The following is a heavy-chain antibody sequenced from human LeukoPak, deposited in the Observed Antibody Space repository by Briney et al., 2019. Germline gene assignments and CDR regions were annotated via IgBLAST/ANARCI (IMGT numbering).Heavy chain of an antibody. Sequence: PGGSLRLSCAASGFTFSSYWMHWVRQAPGKGLVWVSRINSDGSSTSYADSVKGRFTISRDNSKNTLYLQMNSLRAEDTAVYYCARAKIVLMVYATRPGVAAAFDIWGQGTMVTVSS. CDR2: INSDGSST. CDR3: ARAKIVLMVYATRPGVAAAFDI. V-gene: IGHV3-74*01. D-gene: IGHD2-8*01. J-gene: IGHJ3*02. CDR1: GFTFSSYW.